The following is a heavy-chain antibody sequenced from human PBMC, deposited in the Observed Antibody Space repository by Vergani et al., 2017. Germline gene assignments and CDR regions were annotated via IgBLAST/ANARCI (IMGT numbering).Heavy chain of an antibody. V-gene: IGHV4-30-2*01. CDR3: ARMGGYDEGDAFRICYFDS. CDR2: VSHSGVT. J-gene: IGHJ4*02. Sequence: QLQLRESGSGLLKPSQTLSLTCSVSGVSVTGLGFFWTWIRQPPGKGLEWIGYVSHSGVTDYNPSLKNRVTISLDKSKNQFSLNVRSVTAADTAMYYCARMGGYDEGDAFRICYFDSWGPGILVTVSS. D-gene: IGHD3-22*01. CDR1: GVSVTGLGFF.